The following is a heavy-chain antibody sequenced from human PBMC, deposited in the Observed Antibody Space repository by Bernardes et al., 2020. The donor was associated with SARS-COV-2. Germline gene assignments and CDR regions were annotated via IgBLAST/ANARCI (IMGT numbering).Heavy chain of an antibody. CDR2: TNSDGSII. D-gene: IGHD6-19*01. J-gene: IGHJ6*02. CDR1: GVTVNTHW. Sequence: GGSLRLSCTASGVTVNTHWMHWVRQAPGKGLEWVSRTNSDGSIISYADSVKGRFTISRDNAKNTVDLEMNSLRVEDTAVYYCVRVRGWYGYYYGMDVWGQGTTVTVSS. CDR3: VRVRGWYGYYYGMDV. V-gene: IGHV3-74*01.